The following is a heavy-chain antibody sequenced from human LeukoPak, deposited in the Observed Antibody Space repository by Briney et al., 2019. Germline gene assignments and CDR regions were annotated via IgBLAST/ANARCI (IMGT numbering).Heavy chain of an antibody. V-gene: IGHV1-2*02. J-gene: IGHJ6*03. CDR1: GYTLTGYY. CDR2: INPNSGGT. D-gene: IGHD3-10*01. Sequence: GASVKVSCKASGYTLTGYYMHWVRQAPGQGLEWMGWINPNSGGTNYAQKFQGRVTMTRDTSISTAYMELGRLRSDDTAVYYCARVREDYYGSGRPAIRGYMDVWGKGTTVTISS. CDR3: ARVREDYYGSGRPAIRGYMDV.